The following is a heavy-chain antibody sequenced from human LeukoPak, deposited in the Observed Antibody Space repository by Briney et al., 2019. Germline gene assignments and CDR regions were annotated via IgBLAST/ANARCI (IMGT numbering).Heavy chain of an antibody. CDR3: AKDSLGFMAFDI. V-gene: IGHV4-4*07. Sequence: SETLSLTCSVSGGSISSYYWNWIRQPAGKGLEWIGRIYTSGSTNYNPSLKSRFTMSRDTSKDQVSLNLNSVTAADTAVYYCAKDSLGFMAFDIWGQGTMITVSS. CDR1: GGSISSYY. J-gene: IGHJ3*02. CDR2: IYTSGST. D-gene: IGHD3-16*01.